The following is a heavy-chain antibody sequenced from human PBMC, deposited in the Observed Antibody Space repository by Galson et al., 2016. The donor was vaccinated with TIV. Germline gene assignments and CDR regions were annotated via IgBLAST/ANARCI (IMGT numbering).Heavy chain of an antibody. Sequence: SLRLSCAASGLSVNINYMTWVRQAPGKGLEWVSLISDGGYTFYPDSVKGRFTISRDNSKNTLYLQMNSLRVEDTAVYYCARDRIVDATYYYYYFGMYGWGQGTAVTVSS. V-gene: IGHV3-66*02. J-gene: IGHJ6*02. CDR1: GLSVNINY. CDR2: ISDGGYT. CDR3: ARDRIVDATYYYYYFGMYG. D-gene: IGHD1-26*01.